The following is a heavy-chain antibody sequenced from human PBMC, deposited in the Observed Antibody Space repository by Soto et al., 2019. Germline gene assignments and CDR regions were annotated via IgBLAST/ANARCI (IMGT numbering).Heavy chain of an antibody. Sequence: QVQLQESGPGLVKPSETLSLTCTVSGGSISSYYWSWIRQPPGKGLEWIGYIYYSGSTNYNPSLKSRVTISVGTSKNQFSLKLSSVTAADTAVYYCAREIYGDYSLFDPWGQGTLVTVSS. CDR3: AREIYGDYSLFDP. J-gene: IGHJ5*02. CDR2: IYYSGST. CDR1: GGSISSYY. D-gene: IGHD4-17*01. V-gene: IGHV4-59*01.